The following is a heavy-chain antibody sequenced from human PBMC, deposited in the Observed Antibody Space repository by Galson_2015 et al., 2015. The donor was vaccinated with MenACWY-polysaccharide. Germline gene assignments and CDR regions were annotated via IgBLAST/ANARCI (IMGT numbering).Heavy chain of an antibody. CDR2: IYTSGST. D-gene: IGHD3-10*01. CDR1: GGSISSYY. V-gene: IGHV4-4*07. J-gene: IGHJ5*02. CDR3: ARAPRGLWFGEA. Sequence: ETLSLACTVSGGSISSYYWRWIRQPAGGGLEWIGRIYTSGSTNYNPSLKSRVTMSVDTSTNQFSLKLSSVTAADTAVYYCARAPRGLWFGEAWGQGTLVTVSS.